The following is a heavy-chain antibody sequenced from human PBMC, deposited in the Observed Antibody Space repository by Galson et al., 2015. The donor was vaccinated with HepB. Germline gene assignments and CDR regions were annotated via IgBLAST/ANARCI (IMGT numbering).Heavy chain of an antibody. V-gene: IGHV3-9*01. J-gene: IGHJ6*02. CDR3: AQDPTYYYGSGSYVVGMDV. CDR1: GFTFEDYA. D-gene: IGHD3-10*01. CDR2: ISWNSDFK. Sequence: SLRLSCAASGFTFEDYAMHWVRQVPGKGLEWVSGISWNSDFKGYADSVRGRFTISRDNAKYSLYLQMNSLRAEDTALYYCAQDPTYYYGSGSYVVGMDVWGQGTTVTVSS.